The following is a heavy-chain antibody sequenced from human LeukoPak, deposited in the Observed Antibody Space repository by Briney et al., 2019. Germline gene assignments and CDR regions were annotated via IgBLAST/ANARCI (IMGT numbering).Heavy chain of an antibody. CDR3: ARAPPSRYCSSTSCFSYYFDY. D-gene: IGHD2-2*01. CDR1: GGTFSSYA. Sequence: RASVKVSCKASGGTFSSYAISWVRQAPGQGLEWMGGIVPIFGTANYAQEFQGRVTITADESTSTAYMELSSLRSEDTAVYYCARAPPSRYCSSTSCFSYYFDYWGQGTLVTVSS. CDR2: IVPIFGTA. J-gene: IGHJ4*02. V-gene: IGHV1-69*01.